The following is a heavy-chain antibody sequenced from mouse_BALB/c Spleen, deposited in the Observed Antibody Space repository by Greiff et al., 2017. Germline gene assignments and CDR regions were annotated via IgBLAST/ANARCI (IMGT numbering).Heavy chain of an antibody. CDR3: ARLNYGSSSWFAY. D-gene: IGHD1-1*01. Sequence: QVQLKESGPQLVRPGASVKISCKASGYSFTSYWMHWVKQRPGQGLEWIGMIDPSDSETRLNQKFKDKATLTVDKSSSTAYMQLSSPTSEDSAVYYCARLNYGSSSWFAYWGQGTLVTVSA. V-gene: IGHV1S126*01. CDR2: IDPSDSET. J-gene: IGHJ3*01. CDR1: GYSFTSYW.